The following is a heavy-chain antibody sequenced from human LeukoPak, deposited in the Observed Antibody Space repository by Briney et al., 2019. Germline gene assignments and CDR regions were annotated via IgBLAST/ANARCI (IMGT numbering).Heavy chain of an antibody. CDR3: ARFDGGYGMDV. CDR1: GFTFSSYS. Sequence: GGSLRLSCAASGFTFSSYSMNWVRQAPGKGLEWVSSISSSSSYIYYAGSVKGRFTISRDNAKNSLYLQMNSLRAEDTAVYYCARFDGGYGMDVWGQGTTVTVSS. CDR2: ISSSSSYI. J-gene: IGHJ6*02. D-gene: IGHD3-16*01. V-gene: IGHV3-21*06.